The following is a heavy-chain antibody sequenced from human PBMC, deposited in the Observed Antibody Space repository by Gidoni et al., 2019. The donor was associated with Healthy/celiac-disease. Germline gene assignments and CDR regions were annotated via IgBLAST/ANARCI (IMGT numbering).Heavy chain of an antibody. CDR3: ARAATVYYYGMDV. Sequence: QVQLQESGPGLVKPSETLSPTCTVPGGSISSYYWSWIRQPPVKGLEWIGYIYYSGSTNYNPSLKSRVTISVDTAKNQFSLELSSVTAADTAVYYCARAATVYYYGMDVWGQGTTVTVSS. CDR1: GGSISSYY. D-gene: IGHD4-17*01. V-gene: IGHV4-59*01. CDR2: IYYSGST. J-gene: IGHJ6*02.